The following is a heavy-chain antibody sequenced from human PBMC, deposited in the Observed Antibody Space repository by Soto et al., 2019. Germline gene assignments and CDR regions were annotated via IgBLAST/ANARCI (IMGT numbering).Heavy chain of an antibody. Sequence: PGGSLRLSCSASGFTFSSYAMHWVRQAPGKGLEYVSAISSNGGSTYYADSVKGRFTISRDNSKNMLYLEMNSLRAEDTAVYYCARCDGSMNYCYYFAHRAQRTPVTVSS. CDR3: ARCDGSMNYCYYFAH. V-gene: IGHV3-64*04. CDR1: GFTFSSYA. CDR2: ISSNGGST. J-gene: IGHJ4*02. D-gene: IGHD3-10*01.